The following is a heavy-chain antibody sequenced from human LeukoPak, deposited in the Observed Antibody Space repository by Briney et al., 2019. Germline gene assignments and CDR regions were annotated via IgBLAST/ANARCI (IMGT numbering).Heavy chain of an antibody. CDR2: IYYSGST. V-gene: IGHV4-30-4*01. J-gene: IGHJ4*02. CDR3: AREGISGSSEVDY. CDR1: GGSISSGDYY. D-gene: IGHD3-10*01. Sequence: SETLSLTCTVSGGSISSGDYYWSWIRQPPGKGLEWIGYIYYSGSTYYNPSLKSRVTISVDTSKNQFSLKLSSVTAADTAVYYCAREGISGSSEVDYWGQGTLVTVSS.